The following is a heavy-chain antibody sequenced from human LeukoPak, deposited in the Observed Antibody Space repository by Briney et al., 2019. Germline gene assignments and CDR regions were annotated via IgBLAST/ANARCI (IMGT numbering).Heavy chain of an antibody. Sequence: SVKVSCKASGGTFSSYAIGWVRQAPGQGLEWMGGIVPIFGTANYAQKFQGRVTITADESTSTAYMELSSLRSEDTAVYYCARRTIFGVGIRKNWYFDLWGRGTLVTVSS. CDR1: GGTFSSYA. V-gene: IGHV1-69*13. J-gene: IGHJ2*01. D-gene: IGHD3-3*01. CDR3: ARRTIFGVGIRKNWYFDL. CDR2: IVPIFGTA.